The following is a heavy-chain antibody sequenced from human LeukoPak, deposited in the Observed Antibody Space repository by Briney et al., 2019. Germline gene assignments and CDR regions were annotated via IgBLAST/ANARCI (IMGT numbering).Heavy chain of an antibody. Sequence: ASVKVSCKASGYTLTSFDINWGRQAPGHGLEWMGYINPNSGNTGYAQKFQGRVTITRETSISTVYMELTSLTSEDSAMYYCVRDPHPCGGDCYTNGAFDIWGQGTMVTVSS. CDR2: INPNSGNT. D-gene: IGHD2-21*02. CDR3: VRDPHPCGGDCYTNGAFDI. CDR1: GYTLTSFD. J-gene: IGHJ3*02. V-gene: IGHV1-8*02.